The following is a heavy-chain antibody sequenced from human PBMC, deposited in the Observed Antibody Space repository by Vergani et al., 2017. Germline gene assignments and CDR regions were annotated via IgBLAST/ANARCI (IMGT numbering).Heavy chain of an antibody. V-gene: IGHV3-9*01. D-gene: IGHD2-2*02. CDR3: AKDMEYQLLYGGYFDL. Sequence: EVQLVESGGGLVQPGRSLRLSCAASGFTFDDYAMHWVRQAPGKGLEWVSGISWNSGSIGYADSVKGLFTISRDNAKNSLYLQMNSLRAEDTALYYCAKDMEYQLLYGGYFDLWGRGTLVTVSP. CDR1: GFTFDDYA. CDR2: ISWNSGSI. J-gene: IGHJ2*01.